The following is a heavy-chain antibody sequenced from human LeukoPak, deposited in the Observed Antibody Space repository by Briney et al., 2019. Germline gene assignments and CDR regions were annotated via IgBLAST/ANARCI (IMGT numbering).Heavy chain of an antibody. Sequence: GGSLRLSCAASGFTFSSYAMHWVRQAPGKGLEWVAFIRYDGTNKYYADSVKGRFTISRDDSKNTFYLQMNSLRVEDTAMYYCAKDGSGYFYTFDYWGQGTLVTASS. V-gene: IGHV3-30*02. CDR1: GFTFSSYA. CDR2: IRYDGTNK. CDR3: AKDGSGYFYTFDY. J-gene: IGHJ4*02. D-gene: IGHD3-22*01.